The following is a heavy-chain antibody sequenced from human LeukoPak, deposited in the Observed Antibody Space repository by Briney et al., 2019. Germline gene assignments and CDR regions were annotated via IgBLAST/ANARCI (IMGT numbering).Heavy chain of an antibody. Sequence: PSETLSLTCAVYGGSFSSYYWSWIRQPPGKGLEWIGEINHSGSTNYNPSLKSRVTISVDTSKNQFSLKLSSVTAADTAVYYCARARKPWLVRGAIDYWGQGTLVTVSS. CDR2: INHSGST. CDR1: GGSFSSYY. J-gene: IGHJ4*02. D-gene: IGHD6-19*01. V-gene: IGHV4-34*01. CDR3: ARARKPWLVRGAIDY.